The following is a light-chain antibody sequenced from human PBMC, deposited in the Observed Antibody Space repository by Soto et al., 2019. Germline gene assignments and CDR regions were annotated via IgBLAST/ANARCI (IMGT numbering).Light chain of an antibody. J-gene: IGKJ3*01. CDR1: QSISSW. CDR3: QQYNSYSWT. V-gene: IGKV1-5*01. CDR2: DAS. Sequence: DIQMTQSPSTLSASVGDRVTITCRASQSISSWLAWYQQKPGKAPKLLIYDASSLESGVPSRFSGSGSWTEFTLTISSLQPDDFATYYCQQYNSYSWTFGPGTKVDIK.